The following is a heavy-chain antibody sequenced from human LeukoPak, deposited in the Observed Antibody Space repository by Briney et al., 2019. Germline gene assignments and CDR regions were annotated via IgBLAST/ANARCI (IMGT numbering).Heavy chain of an antibody. CDR1: GGTFSSYA. CDR2: VIPIFGTA. Sequence: SVKVSCKDSGGTFSSYAISWVRQAPGHGLEWMGGVIPIFGTANYAQKFQGRVTITADESTSTAYMELSSLRSEDTAVYYCARDAIAVAGTKRPYNWFDLWGQGTLVTVSS. CDR3: ARDAIAVAGTKRPYNWFDL. D-gene: IGHD6-19*01. V-gene: IGHV1-69*01. J-gene: IGHJ5*02.